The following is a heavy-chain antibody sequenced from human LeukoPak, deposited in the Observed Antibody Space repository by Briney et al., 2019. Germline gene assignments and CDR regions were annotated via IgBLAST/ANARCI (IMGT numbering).Heavy chain of an antibody. CDR2: TSFDGTNK. J-gene: IGHJ3*02. CDR1: GFTFRSYA. Sequence: PGGSLRLSCAASGFTFRSYAMHWVRQAPGKGLEWVAVTSFDGTNKYYADSVKGRFTISRDNSKNTLYLQMNSLRAEDTAMYYCARAYDNAFDIWGQGTMVTVSS. D-gene: IGHD3-22*01. CDR3: ARAYDNAFDI. V-gene: IGHV3-30-3*01.